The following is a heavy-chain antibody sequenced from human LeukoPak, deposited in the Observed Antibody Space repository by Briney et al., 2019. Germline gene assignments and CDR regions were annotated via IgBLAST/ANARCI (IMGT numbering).Heavy chain of an antibody. CDR3: ARVSSGSYFGYYYYYMDV. J-gene: IGHJ6*03. CDR2: INSDGSST. CDR1: GFTFSNYW. Sequence: PGGSLRLSCAASGFTFSNYWMHWVRQAPGKGLVWVSRINSDGSSTSYADSAKGRFTNSRDNAKNTLYLQMNSVRAEDTAVYYCARVSSGSYFGYYYYYMDVWRKDTTVTVP. D-gene: IGHD1-26*01. V-gene: IGHV3-74*01.